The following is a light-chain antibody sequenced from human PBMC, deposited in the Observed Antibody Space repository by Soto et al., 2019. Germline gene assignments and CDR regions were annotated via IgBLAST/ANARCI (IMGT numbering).Light chain of an antibody. CDR3: QQYSGYSLFT. CDR1: QSISGW. CDR2: DAS. J-gene: IGKJ3*01. Sequence: DIPLTQSPSTLSASVGDRVTITCRASQSISGWLVWYQQRPGKAPKLLIYDASSLKSGVPSRFSGSGSGTEFTLTIGGLQPDDFATYYCQQYSGYSLFTFGPGTVVDIK. V-gene: IGKV1-5*01.